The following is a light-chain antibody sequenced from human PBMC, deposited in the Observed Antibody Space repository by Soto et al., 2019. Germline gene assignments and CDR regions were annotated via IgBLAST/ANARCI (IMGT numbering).Light chain of an antibody. Sequence: DIQMTQSPSTLSASVGARVSITCRASQSISNWLAWYQQKPGKAPKILIYDASSLESGVPSRFSGSRSGTEFTLTISRLQPADFETYYCQQYNSFSRTFGQGTKVDIK. CDR2: DAS. J-gene: IGKJ1*01. V-gene: IGKV1-5*01. CDR1: QSISNW. CDR3: QQYNSFSRT.